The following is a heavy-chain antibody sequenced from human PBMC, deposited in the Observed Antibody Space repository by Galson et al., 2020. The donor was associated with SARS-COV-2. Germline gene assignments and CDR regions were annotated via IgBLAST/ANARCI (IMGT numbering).Heavy chain of an antibody. CDR2: VLNSGTT. CDR1: GGSIRSSNYY. D-gene: IGHD6-19*01. V-gene: IGHV4-39*07. Sequence: SETLSLTCTVSGGSIRSSNYYWGWIRQPPGKGLEWIGSVLNSGTTHYSPSLQSRVTISVDTSKNQFSLNLNSVTAADTTMYYCARDATSSGWYNWFDPWGQGTLVTVSS. J-gene: IGHJ5*02. CDR3: ARDATSSGWYNWFDP.